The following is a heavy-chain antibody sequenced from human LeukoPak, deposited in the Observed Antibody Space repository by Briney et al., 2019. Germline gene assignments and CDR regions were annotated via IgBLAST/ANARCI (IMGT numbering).Heavy chain of an antibody. CDR1: GGSFSGYY. CDR2: INHSGST. J-gene: IGHJ4*02. Sequence: SETLSLTCAVYGGSFSGYYWSWIRQPPGKGLEWIGEINHSGSTNYNPSLKSRVTISVDTSKNQFSLKLSSVTAADTAVYYCARSGSYLEFDYWGQGTLVTVSS. V-gene: IGHV4-34*01. D-gene: IGHD1-26*01. CDR3: ARSGSYLEFDY.